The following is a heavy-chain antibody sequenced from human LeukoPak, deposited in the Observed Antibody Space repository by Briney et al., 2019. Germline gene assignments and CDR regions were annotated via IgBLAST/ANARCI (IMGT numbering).Heavy chain of an antibody. J-gene: IGHJ3*02. V-gene: IGHV4-34*01. Sequence: SETLSLTCAVYGGSFSDYYWSWIRQPPGKGLEWIGEINHSGGTNYYPSLKSRVTISVDTSKNQFSLKLSSVTAADTAVYYCARDSSGYYHAFDIWGQGTMVTVSS. CDR1: GGSFSDYY. CDR3: ARDSSGYYHAFDI. CDR2: INHSGGT. D-gene: IGHD3-22*01.